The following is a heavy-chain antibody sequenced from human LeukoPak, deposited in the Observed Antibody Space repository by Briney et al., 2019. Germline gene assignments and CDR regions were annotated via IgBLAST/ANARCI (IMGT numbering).Heavy chain of an antibody. CDR1: GYTFTGYY. V-gene: IGHV1-58*02. J-gene: IGHJ4*02. D-gene: IGHD3-22*01. CDR3: AATLNYYDSSGYYPPLDY. Sequence: SVKVSCKASGYTFTGYYIHWVRQAPGQRLEWIGWIVVGSGNTNYAQKFQERVTITRDMSTSTAYMELSSLRSEDTAVYYCAATLNYYDSSGYYPPLDYWGQGTLVTVSS. CDR2: IVVGSGNT.